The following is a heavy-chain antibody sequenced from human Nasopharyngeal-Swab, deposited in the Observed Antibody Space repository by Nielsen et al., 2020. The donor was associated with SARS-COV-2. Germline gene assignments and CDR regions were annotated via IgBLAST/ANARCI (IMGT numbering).Heavy chain of an antibody. Sequence: SETLSLTCTVSGGSISSYYWSWIRQPPGKGLEWIGYIYYSGSTNYSPSLKSRVTISVDTSKNQFSLKLSSVTAADTAVYYCARFLGDSSGYYYGMDVWGQGTTVTVSS. V-gene: IGHV4-59*01. CDR2: IYYSGST. CDR1: GGSISSYY. D-gene: IGHD3-22*01. J-gene: IGHJ6*02. CDR3: ARFLGDSSGYYYGMDV.